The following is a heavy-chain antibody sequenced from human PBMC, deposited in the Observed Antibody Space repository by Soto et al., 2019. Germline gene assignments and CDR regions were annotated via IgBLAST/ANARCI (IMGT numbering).Heavy chain of an antibody. D-gene: IGHD2-15*01. CDR1: GGTFSSYT. CDR3: ARGAYCSGGSCFNRFDP. Sequence: QVQLVQSGAEVKKPGSSVKVSCKASGGTFSSYTISWVRQAPGQGLEWMGRIIPILGIANYAQKFQGRVTITADKSTSTAYMELSSLRSEDTAVYYCARGAYCSGGSCFNRFDPWGQGTLVTVSS. CDR2: IIPILGIA. V-gene: IGHV1-69*02. J-gene: IGHJ5*02.